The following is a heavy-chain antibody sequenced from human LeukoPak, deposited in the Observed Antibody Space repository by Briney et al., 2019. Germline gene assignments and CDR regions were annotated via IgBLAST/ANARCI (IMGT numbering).Heavy chain of an antibody. CDR1: GFTFSSYS. V-gene: IGHV3-21*01. J-gene: IGHJ6*04. CDR2: ISSSSSYI. D-gene: IGHD3-10*01. Sequence: GGSLRLSCAASGFTFSSYSMNWARQAPGKGLEWVSSISSSSSYIYYADSVKGRFTISRDNAKNSLYLQMNSLRAEDTAVYYCARVTITMVRGVDVWGKGTTVTVSS. CDR3: ARVTITMVRGVDV.